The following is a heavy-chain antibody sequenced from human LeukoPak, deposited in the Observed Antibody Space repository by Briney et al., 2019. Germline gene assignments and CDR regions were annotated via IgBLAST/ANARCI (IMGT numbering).Heavy chain of an antibody. CDR2: INTANGNT. CDR1: GYTFTNYP. J-gene: IGHJ4*02. D-gene: IGHD3-3*02. CDR3: ARDSAFADY. Sequence: ASVKVSCNASGYTFTNYPMHWVRLAPGQRLEWMGWINTANGNTKYSQKFQDRLTITRDTSASTGYMELSSLISEDTAIYYCARDSAFADYWGQGTLVTVSS. V-gene: IGHV1-3*04.